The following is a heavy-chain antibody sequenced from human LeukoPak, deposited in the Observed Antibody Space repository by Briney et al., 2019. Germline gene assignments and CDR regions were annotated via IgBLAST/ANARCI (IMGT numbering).Heavy chain of an antibody. Sequence: GGSLRLSCEGSGFTFSTSWMDWVRPAPGKGLQWVANIKPDGSDKYYAESVKGRFTISRDNAKNSLYLQMNSLRAEDTAVYFCAREPDCSGGSCYLRSFDYWGQGTLVTVSS. CDR2: IKPDGSDK. V-gene: IGHV3-7*01. J-gene: IGHJ4*02. CDR3: AREPDCSGGSCYLRSFDY. CDR1: GFTFSTSW. D-gene: IGHD2-15*01.